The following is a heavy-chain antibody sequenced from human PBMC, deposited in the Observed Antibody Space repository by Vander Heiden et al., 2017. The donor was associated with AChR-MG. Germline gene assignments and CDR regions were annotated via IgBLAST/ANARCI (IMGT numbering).Heavy chain of an antibody. D-gene: IGHD3-10*01. V-gene: IGHV4-34*01. CDR2: INHSGST. J-gene: IGHJ3*02. CDR1: GGSFSGYY. CDR3: ARNYYGSGSPFI. Sequence: QVQLQQWGAGLLKPSEPLSLTSAVYGGSFSGYYWSWIRQPPGKGLEWIGEINHSGSTNYNPSLKSRVTISVDTSKNQFSLKLSSVTAADTAVYYCARNYYGSGSPFIWGQGTMVTVSS.